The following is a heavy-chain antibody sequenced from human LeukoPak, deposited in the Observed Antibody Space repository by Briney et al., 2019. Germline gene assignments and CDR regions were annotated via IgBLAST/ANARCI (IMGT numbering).Heavy chain of an antibody. CDR1: GGSIRSHY. Sequence: SETLSLTCTVSGGSIRSHYWSWIRHPPGKGLEWIGYIHYSGSTNYNPSLKSRVTISVDTSKNQFSLKLSSVTAADTAVYYCARGFRSGLFDPWGQGTLVTVSS. V-gene: IGHV4-59*11. D-gene: IGHD3-3*01. J-gene: IGHJ5*02. CDR3: ARGFRSGLFDP. CDR2: IHYSGST.